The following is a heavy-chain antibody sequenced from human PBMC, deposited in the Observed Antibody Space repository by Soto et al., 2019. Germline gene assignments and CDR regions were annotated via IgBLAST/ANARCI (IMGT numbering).Heavy chain of an antibody. CDR3: ARSLWRWTRGRAFDI. Sequence: QVQLQQWGAGLLKPSETLSLTCAVYGGSFSGYYWSWTRQPPGKGLEWIGEINHSGSTNYHPSLKSRVTMSVDTSKNQYSLKLSSVTAADTAVYYRARSLWRWTRGRAFDIWGQGTMVTVSS. CDR1: GGSFSGYY. CDR2: INHSGST. V-gene: IGHV4-34*01. J-gene: IGHJ3*02. D-gene: IGHD2-21*01.